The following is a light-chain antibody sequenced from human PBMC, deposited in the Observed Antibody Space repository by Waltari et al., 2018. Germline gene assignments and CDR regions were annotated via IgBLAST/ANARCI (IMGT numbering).Light chain of an antibody. CDR1: SSDVGAYNY. CDR2: DVS. Sequence: QSALTQPASVSGSPGKSITISCTGTSSDVGAYNYVPWYQQHPGKAPKLMIYDVSNRPSGVSNRCSGSKSGNTTSLTISGLQAEDEADYYCSSYISSSTLELFGGGTSLTVL. CDR3: SSYISSSTLEL. V-gene: IGLV2-14*03. J-gene: IGLJ2*01.